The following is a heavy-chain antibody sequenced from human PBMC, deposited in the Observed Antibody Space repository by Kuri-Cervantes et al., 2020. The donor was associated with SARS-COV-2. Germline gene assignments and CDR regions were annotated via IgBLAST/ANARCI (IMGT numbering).Heavy chain of an antibody. J-gene: IGHJ3*02. CDR2: ISGSGGST. D-gene: IGHD3-16*01. CDR3: AKALGSGIAPEAFDI. Sequence: GESLKISCTASGFTFGDYAMSWVRQAPGKGLEWVSAISGSGGSTYYADSVKGRFTISRDNSKNTLYLQMNSLRAEDTAVYYCAKALGSGIAPEAFDIWGQGTMVTVSS. CDR1: GFTFGDYA. V-gene: IGHV3-23*01.